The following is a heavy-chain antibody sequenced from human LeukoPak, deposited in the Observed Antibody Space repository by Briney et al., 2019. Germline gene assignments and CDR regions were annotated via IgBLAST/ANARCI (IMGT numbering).Heavy chain of an antibody. CDR3: ARVGSGSYYDGGFDY. J-gene: IGHJ4*02. D-gene: IGHD1-26*01. V-gene: IGHV1-69*13. Sequence: GASVKVSCKASGGTFSSYAISWVRQAPGQGLEWMGGIIPIFGTANYAQKFQGRVTITADESTSTAYMELSSLRSEDTAVYYCARVGSGSYYDGGFDYWGQGTLVTVPS. CDR1: GGTFSSYA. CDR2: IIPIFGTA.